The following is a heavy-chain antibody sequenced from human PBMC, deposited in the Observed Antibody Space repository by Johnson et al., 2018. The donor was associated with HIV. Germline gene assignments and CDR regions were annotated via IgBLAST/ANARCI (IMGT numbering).Heavy chain of an antibody. Sequence: VQLVESGGGLVKPGGSLRLPCAASGFTFSNAWLSGVAQAQGQGLEGVARIKSKTDGGPTASAAPVKARFTISRDNSKNTLYLQMNSLRAEDTAVYYCARDRGAGSSGAFDIWGQGTMVTVSS. D-gene: IGHD6-6*01. CDR3: ARDRGAGSSGAFDI. CDR1: GFTFSNAW. J-gene: IGHJ3*02. CDR2: IKSKTDGGPT. V-gene: IGHV3-15*01.